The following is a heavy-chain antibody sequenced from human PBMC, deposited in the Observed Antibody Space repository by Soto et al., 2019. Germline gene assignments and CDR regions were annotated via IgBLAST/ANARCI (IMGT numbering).Heavy chain of an antibody. D-gene: IGHD3-10*01. V-gene: IGHV4-59*01. CDR3: ARRGYGPGFPYYYGMDV. Sequence: LETLSLTCTVSGGSMSSYYWSWIRQTPGKGLEWIGYIYYSGSTNYNPSLKSRVTMSVDTPKNQFSLKLSSVTAADTAVYYCARRGYGPGFPYYYGMDVWGQGTTVTVSS. CDR1: GGSMSSYY. J-gene: IGHJ6*02. CDR2: IYYSGST.